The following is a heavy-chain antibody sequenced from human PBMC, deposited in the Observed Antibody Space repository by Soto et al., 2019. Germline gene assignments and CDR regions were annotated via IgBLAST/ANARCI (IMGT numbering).Heavy chain of an antibody. V-gene: IGHV3-30-3*01. J-gene: IGHJ4*02. CDR1: GFTFSSYA. CDR3: ASAQRGSGSYCDY. Sequence: QVQLVESGGGVVQPGRSLRLSCAASGFTFSSYAMHWVRQAPGKGLEWVAVISYDGSNKYYADSVKGRFTISRDNSKNTLYLQMNSLRAEDTAVYYCASAQRGSGSYCDYWSQGTLVTVSS. D-gene: IGHD1-26*01. CDR2: ISYDGSNK.